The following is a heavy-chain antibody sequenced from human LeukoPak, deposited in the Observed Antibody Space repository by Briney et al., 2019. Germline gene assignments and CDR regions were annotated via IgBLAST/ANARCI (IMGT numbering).Heavy chain of an antibody. CDR2: IYPGDSDT. Sequence: GESLKISCKGSGYSFTSYWIGWVRQMPGKGLEWMGIIYPGDSDTRYSPSFQGQVTISADKSISTAYLQWSSLKASDTAMYYCARGVGYSSSRYDLGFDPWGQGTLVTVSS. CDR1: GYSFTSYW. D-gene: IGHD6-13*01. V-gene: IGHV5-51*01. CDR3: ARGVGYSSSRYDLGFDP. J-gene: IGHJ5*02.